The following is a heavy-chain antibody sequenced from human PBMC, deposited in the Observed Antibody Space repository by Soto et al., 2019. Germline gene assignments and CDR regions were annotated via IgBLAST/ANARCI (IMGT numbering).Heavy chain of an antibody. CDR2: MNPNSGNT. J-gene: IGHJ4*02. V-gene: IGHV1-8*01. Sequence: GASVKVSCKASGYTFTSYDINWVRQATGQGLEWMGWMNPNSGNTGYAQKFQGRVTMTRNTSISTAYMELSSLRSEDTAVYYCARQPRILTGYSGHFDYWGQGTLVTVSS. CDR3: ARQPRILTGYSGHFDY. CDR1: GYTFTSYD. D-gene: IGHD3-9*01.